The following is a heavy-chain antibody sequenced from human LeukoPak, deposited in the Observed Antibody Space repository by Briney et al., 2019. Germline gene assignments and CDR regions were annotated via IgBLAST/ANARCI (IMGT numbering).Heavy chain of an antibody. J-gene: IGHJ6*03. CDR3: ARGRGKYYYVDV. CDR2: INHSGST. Sequence: SETLALTCAVYGGSFSGYYWSWIRQPPGKGLEGIGEINHSGSTNYNPSLKSRGTISVDTSKNQFSLQPRSVTAADTAVYYCARGRGKYYYVDVWGKETTVTVSS. CDR1: GGSFSGYY. V-gene: IGHV4-34*01. D-gene: IGHD5-12*01.